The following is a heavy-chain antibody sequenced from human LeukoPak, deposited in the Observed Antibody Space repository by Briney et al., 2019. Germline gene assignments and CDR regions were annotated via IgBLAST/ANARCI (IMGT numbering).Heavy chain of an antibody. CDR2: IHRTGST. CDR1: NGSIGTYY. D-gene: IGHD2-2*01. CDR3: AREGARDDVVVVPAALDF. Sequence: PSETLSLTCTVSNGSIGTYYWTWIRQPAGKGLEWIGRIHRTGSTNYNPSLTSRVTMSVDTSKNQFSLRFTSVTAADTAVYYCAREGARDDVVVVPAALDFWGQGTLVTVSS. V-gene: IGHV4-4*07. J-gene: IGHJ4*02.